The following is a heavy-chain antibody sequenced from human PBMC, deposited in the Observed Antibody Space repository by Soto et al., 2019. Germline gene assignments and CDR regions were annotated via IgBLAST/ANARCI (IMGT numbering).Heavy chain of an antibody. Sequence: QVQLVESGGDVVQPGRSLRLSCAASGFTFSSYAMHWVRQAPGKGLEWVAVISYDGSNKYYADSVKGRFTISRDNSKNTLYLQMNSLRAEDTAVYYCARGGGRNWFDPWGQGTLVTVSS. CDR1: GFTFSSYA. J-gene: IGHJ5*02. CDR2: ISYDGSNK. V-gene: IGHV3-30-3*01. D-gene: IGHD3-16*01. CDR3: ARGGGRNWFDP.